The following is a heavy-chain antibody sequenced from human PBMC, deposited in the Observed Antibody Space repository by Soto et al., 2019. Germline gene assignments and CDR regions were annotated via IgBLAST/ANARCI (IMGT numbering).Heavy chain of an antibody. Sequence: QVQLVQSGVEVREPGASVKVSCKAVRYIFTNYGVSWVRQAPGQGLEWMGWITTYNGNTEYAQKFQGRVTMTTDASTNTADMELGSQRSGDTAIYYCARALTGYGMDVWGQGTTVTVSS. CDR3: ARALTGYGMDV. V-gene: IGHV1-18*01. J-gene: IGHJ6*02. CDR1: RYIFTNYG. CDR2: ITTYNGNT.